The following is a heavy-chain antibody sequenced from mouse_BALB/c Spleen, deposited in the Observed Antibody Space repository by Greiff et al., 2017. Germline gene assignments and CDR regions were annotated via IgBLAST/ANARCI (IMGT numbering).Heavy chain of an antibody. D-gene: IGHD2-4*01. Sequence: EVKLVESGGGLVQPGGSLKLSCAASGFTFSSYAMSWVRQTPEKRLEWVASISSGGSTYYPDSVKGRFTISRDNARNILYLQMSSLRSEDTAMYYCARGYDYPYYYAMDYWGQGTSVTVSS. V-gene: IGHV5-6-5*01. CDR3: ARGYDYPYYYAMDY. CDR1: GFTFSSYA. J-gene: IGHJ4*01. CDR2: ISSGGST.